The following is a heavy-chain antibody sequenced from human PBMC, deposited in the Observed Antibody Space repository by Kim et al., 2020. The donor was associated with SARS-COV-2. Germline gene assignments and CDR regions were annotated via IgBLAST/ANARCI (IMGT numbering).Heavy chain of an antibody. D-gene: IGHD1-26*01. V-gene: IGHV3-30-3*01. J-gene: IGHJ6*02. CDR1: GFTFSSYA. CDR2: ISYDGSNK. Sequence: GGSLRLSCAASGFTFSSYAMHWVRQAPGKGLEWVAVISYDGSNKYYADSVKGRFTISRDNSKNTLYLQMNSLRAEDTAVYYCARGAREWELQDYYYYGMDVWGQGTTVTVSS. CDR3: ARGAREWELQDYYYYGMDV.